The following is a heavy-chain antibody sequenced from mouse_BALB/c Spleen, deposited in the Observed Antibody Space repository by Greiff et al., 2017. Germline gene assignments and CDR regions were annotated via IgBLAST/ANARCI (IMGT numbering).Heavy chain of an antibody. J-gene: IGHJ2*01. V-gene: IGHV3-2*02. CDR2: ISYSGST. CDR1: GYSITSDYA. CDR3: ARGRPFDY. Sequence: EVKLQESGPGLVKPSQSLSLTCTVTGYSITSDYAWNWIRQFPGNKLEWMGYISYSGSTSYNPSLKSRISITRDTSKNQFFLQLNSVTTEDTATYYCARGRPFDYWGQGTTLTVSS. D-gene: IGHD1-2*01.